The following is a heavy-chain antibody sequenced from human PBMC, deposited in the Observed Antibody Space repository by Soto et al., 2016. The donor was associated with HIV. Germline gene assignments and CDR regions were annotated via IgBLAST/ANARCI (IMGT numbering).Heavy chain of an antibody. CDR1: GFTFSNYS. V-gene: IGHV3-21*02. CDR2: ITSSSTYI. J-gene: IGHJ5*01. D-gene: IGHD4-17*01. Sequence: EVQLVESGGGLVKPGGSLRLSCAASGFTFSNYSMNWVRQAPGKGLEWVSSITSSSTYIYYADSVKGRFTISRDNAKNSLSLQINSLRAEDTAVYYCARDPGRGDYIRWFDFWGQGTLVTVSS. CDR3: ARDPGRGDYIRWFDF.